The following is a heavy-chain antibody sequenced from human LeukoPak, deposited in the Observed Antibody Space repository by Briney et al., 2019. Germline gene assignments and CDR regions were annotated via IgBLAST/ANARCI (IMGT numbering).Heavy chain of an antibody. J-gene: IGHJ4*02. D-gene: IGHD3-22*01. V-gene: IGHV4-4*07. CDR1: GGSISSYY. CDR2: IYTSGST. CDR3: ARDRRNFDSSGYDY. Sequence: PSETLSLTCTVSGGSISSYYWSWIRQPAGKGLEWIGRIYTSGSTNYNPSLKSRVTMSVDTSKNQFSLKLSSVTAADTAVYYCARDRRNFDSSGYDYWGQGTLVTVSS.